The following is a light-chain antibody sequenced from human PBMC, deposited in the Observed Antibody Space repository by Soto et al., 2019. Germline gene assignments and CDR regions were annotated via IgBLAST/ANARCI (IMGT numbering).Light chain of an antibody. CDR2: GAS. CDR3: QQMET. J-gene: IGKJ1*01. CDR1: QSVSSSY. Sequence: EIVLTQSPGTLSLSPGERATLSCRASQSVSSSYLAWYQHKPGQAPRLFSYGASSRATGIPDSFSGSGSGTDFTLTISRLEPEDFAVYYSQQMETFGQGTKVESK. V-gene: IGKV3-20*01.